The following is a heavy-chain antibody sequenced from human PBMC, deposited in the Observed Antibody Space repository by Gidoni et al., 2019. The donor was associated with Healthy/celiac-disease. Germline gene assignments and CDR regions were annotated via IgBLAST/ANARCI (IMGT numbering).Heavy chain of an antibody. CDR3: AKLALGLEWERLRGKETNY. CDR2: IRDSGGRT. CDR1: VFTFSSYP. Sequence: EVQLLDSGGGLVQPGGSLRLSSAASVFTFSSYPMIWFHQAPGNGLEWVSGIRDSGGRTYYADAVKGRFTISRDNSKNTLYLQMNSLRAEDTAVDYCAKLALGLEWERLRGKETNYWGQGTLVTVSS. J-gene: IGHJ4*02. V-gene: IGHV3-23*01. D-gene: IGHD1-26*01.